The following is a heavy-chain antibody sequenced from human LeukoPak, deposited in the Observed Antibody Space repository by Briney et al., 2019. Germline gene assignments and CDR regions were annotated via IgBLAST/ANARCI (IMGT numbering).Heavy chain of an antibody. Sequence: GGSLRLSCAASGFTFTSYAMSWVRQAPGKGLEWVSSIRGSGNSTYYADSVKGRFTISRDNSKNTVYLQMNSLRAEDTAVYYCAKTFTNYYDPHWGQGTLVTVSS. CDR1: GFTFTSYA. V-gene: IGHV3-23*01. CDR2: IRGSGNST. CDR3: AKTFTNYYDPH. J-gene: IGHJ4*02. D-gene: IGHD3-22*01.